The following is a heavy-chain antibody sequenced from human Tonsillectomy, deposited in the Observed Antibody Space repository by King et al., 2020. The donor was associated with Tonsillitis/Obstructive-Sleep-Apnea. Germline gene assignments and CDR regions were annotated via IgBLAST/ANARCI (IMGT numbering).Heavy chain of an antibody. CDR2: IDWDDDK. CDR3: ARIRAVTTVVRDYNWFDP. V-gene: IGHV2-70*01. CDR1: GFSLSTSGMC. Sequence: TLKESGPALVKPTQTLTLTCTFSGFSLSTSGMCVSWIRQPPGKALEWLALIDWDDDKYYSTSLKTRLTISKDTSKNQVVLTMTNMDPVDTATYYCARIRAVTTVVRDYNWFDPWGQGTLVTVSS. D-gene: IGHD4-23*01. J-gene: IGHJ5*02.